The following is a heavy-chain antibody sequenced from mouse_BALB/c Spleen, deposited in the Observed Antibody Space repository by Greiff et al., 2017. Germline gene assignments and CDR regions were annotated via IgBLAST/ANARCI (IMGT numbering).Heavy chain of an antibody. Sequence: EVKLVESGGDLVKPGGSLKLSCAASGFTFSSYGMSWVRQTPDKRLEWVATISSGGSYTYYPDSVKGRFTISRDNAKNTLYLQMSSLKSEDTAMYYCSRQDYGSSYPYAMDYWGQGTSVTVSS. CDR2: ISSGGSYT. J-gene: IGHJ4*01. CDR3: SRQDYGSSYPYAMDY. V-gene: IGHV5-6*01. D-gene: IGHD1-1*01. CDR1: GFTFSSYG.